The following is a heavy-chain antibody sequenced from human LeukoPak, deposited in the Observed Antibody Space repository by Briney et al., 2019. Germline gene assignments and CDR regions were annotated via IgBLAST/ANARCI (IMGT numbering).Heavy chain of an antibody. V-gene: IGHV3-74*01. J-gene: IGHJ4*01. Sequence: PGGSLRLSCTASGFTLRSYWMHWVRQVPGKRLVWVSRISGDGGVTNYADSVQGRFTISRDNAKNILYLQINSLRSEDTAVYYCARYSSSSGGAAYYLDYWGHGTLVTVSS. CDR3: ARYSSSSGGAAYYLDY. CDR1: GFTLRSYW. D-gene: IGHD6-6*01. CDR2: ISGDGGVT.